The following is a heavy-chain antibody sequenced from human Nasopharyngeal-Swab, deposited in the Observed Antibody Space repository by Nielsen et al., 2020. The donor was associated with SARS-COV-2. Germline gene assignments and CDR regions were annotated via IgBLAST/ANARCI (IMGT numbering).Heavy chain of an antibody. Sequence: GEFLKISCAASGFTFSSYGMHWVRQAPGKGLEWVALIWYDGSNKYYADSVKGRFTISRDNSKNTLYLQINSLRAEDTAVYYCARGNDFRSGYHPYYYDYWGQGTVVTVSS. CDR2: IWYDGSNK. V-gene: IGHV3-33*01. CDR3: ARGNDFRSGYHPYYYDY. D-gene: IGHD3-3*01. CDR1: GFTFSSYG. J-gene: IGHJ4*02.